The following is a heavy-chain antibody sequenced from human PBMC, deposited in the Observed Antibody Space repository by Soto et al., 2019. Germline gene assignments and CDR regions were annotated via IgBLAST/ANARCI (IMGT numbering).Heavy chain of an antibody. CDR2: ISAYNGNT. CDR3: ARDHDSIVVVVAATGAFDI. CDR1: GYTFTSFG. D-gene: IGHD2-15*01. Sequence: GASVKVSCKASGYTFTSFGISWVRQAPGQGLEWMGWISAYNGNTNYAQKLQGRVTMTTDTSTSTAYMELRSLRSDDTAVYYCARDHDSIVVVVAATGAFDIWGQGTMVTVSS. V-gene: IGHV1-18*01. J-gene: IGHJ3*02.